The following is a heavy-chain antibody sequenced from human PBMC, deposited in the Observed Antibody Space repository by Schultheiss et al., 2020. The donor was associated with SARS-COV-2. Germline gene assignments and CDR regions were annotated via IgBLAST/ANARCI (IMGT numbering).Heavy chain of an antibody. CDR2: IYYSGST. Sequence: SQTLSLTCTVSGGSISSYYWSWIRQPAGKGLEWIGYIYYSGSTNYNPSLKSRVTMSVDTSKNQFSLKLSSVTAADTAVYYCARQEDGYCSSTSCYGVYYYYYMDVWGKGTTVTVSS. D-gene: IGHD2-2*03. CDR3: ARQEDGYCSSTSCYGVYYYYYMDV. J-gene: IGHJ6*03. V-gene: IGHV4-59*08. CDR1: GGSISSYY.